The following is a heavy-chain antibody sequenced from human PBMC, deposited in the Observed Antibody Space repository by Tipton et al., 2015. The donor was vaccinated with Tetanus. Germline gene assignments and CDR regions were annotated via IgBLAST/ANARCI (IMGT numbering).Heavy chain of an antibody. D-gene: IGHD3-22*01. CDR1: GYTFTSYG. V-gene: IGHV1-18*01. J-gene: IGHJ4*02. CDR2: ISAYNGNT. CDR3: ARDTYYYDSSGYRGDY. Sequence: QVQLVQSGAEVKKPGASVKVSCKASGYTFTSYGISWVRQAPGQGLEWMGWISAYNGNTNYAQKLQGRVTMTTDTSTSTAYMELRSLRADDTAVYYCARDTYYYDSSGYRGDYWGQGTLVTVSS.